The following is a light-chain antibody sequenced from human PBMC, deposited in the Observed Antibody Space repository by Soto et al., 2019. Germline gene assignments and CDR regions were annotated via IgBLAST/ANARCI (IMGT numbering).Light chain of an antibody. Sequence: EIVLTQSPGTLSLSPGERATLSCRASQSVSSSYLAWYQQKPGQAPRLLIYGASSRATGIPDRFSGSGSGKDFTLSISRLEPEDVVVYYCQQYGSSSLTFGGGTKVEIK. CDR1: QSVSSSY. J-gene: IGKJ4*01. CDR2: GAS. V-gene: IGKV3-20*01. CDR3: QQYGSSSLT.